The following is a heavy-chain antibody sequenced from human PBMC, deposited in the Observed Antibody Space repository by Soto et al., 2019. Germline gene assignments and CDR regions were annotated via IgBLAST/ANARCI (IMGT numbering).Heavy chain of an antibody. CDR1: GYTFTSYD. J-gene: IGHJ4*02. D-gene: IGHD6-19*01. CDR2: MNPNSGNT. V-gene: IGHV1-8*01. CDR3: ARQFGITVTGTTPGGDY. Sequence: QVQLVQSGAEVKKPGASVKVSCKASGYTFTSYDINWVRQATGQGLEWMGWMNPNSGNTGYVQKFQGRINMTRNTSISTAYMELSSLRYEDTAVYYCARQFGITVTGTTPGGDYWGQGTLVTVSS.